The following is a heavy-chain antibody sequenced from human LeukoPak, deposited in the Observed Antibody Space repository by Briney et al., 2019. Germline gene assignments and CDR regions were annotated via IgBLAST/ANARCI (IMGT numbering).Heavy chain of an antibody. D-gene: IGHD3-9*01. Sequence: SETLSLTCTASGGSISSSSYYWGWIRQPPGKGLEWIGRIYYSGSTYYNPSLKSRVTISVDTSKNQFSLKLSSVTAADTAVYYCARIYDILTGYPYWGQGTLVTVSS. CDR2: IYYSGST. J-gene: IGHJ4*02. CDR3: ARIYDILTGYPY. V-gene: IGHV4-39*07. CDR1: GGSISSSSYY.